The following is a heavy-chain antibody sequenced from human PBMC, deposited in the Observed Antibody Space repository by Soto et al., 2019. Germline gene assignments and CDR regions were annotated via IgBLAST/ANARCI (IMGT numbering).Heavy chain of an antibody. D-gene: IGHD2-21*01. CDR1: GSRFIDHG. V-gene: IGHV1-18*01. CDR2: ISGNNGNA. CDR3: ARERDWWFGP. J-gene: IGHJ5*02. Sequence: VEASSKVSGSRFIDHGISCVRQAPGQGLEWVGWISGNNGNANYAQKFQGRVTMTTDTSTSTAYMELRSLRSDDTAVYYCARERDWWFGPWGKGTLGTVSS.